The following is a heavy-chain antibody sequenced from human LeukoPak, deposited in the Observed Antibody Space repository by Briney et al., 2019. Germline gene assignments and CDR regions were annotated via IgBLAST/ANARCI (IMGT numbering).Heavy chain of an antibody. J-gene: IGHJ4*02. D-gene: IGHD1-26*01. CDR1: GYTFTAYG. CDR2: VSGYNGIT. V-gene: IGHV1-18*01. CDR3: ARHLSGSYPTEFDY. Sequence: GASVKVSCKTSGYTFTAYGIRWVRQAPGQGLEWVGWVSGYNGITHYAQSLQGRVTMTTDTSTNTAYMELRSLTSDDTAIFYCARHLSGSYPTEFDYWGQGTLVTVSS.